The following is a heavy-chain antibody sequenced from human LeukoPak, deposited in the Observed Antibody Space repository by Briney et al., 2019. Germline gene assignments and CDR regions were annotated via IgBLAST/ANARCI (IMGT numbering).Heavy chain of an antibody. J-gene: IGHJ5*02. CDR1: GYTFTGYY. Sequence: SVKVSCKASGYTFTGYYIHWVRQAPGQGLEWMGWINPNSGGTNYAQKFQGRVTMTRDTSISTAYMELSRLTSDDTAVYFCARGCWGRCYPGWFDPWGQGPWSPSPQ. CDR2: INPNSGGT. CDR3: ARGCWGRCYPGWFDP. D-gene: IGHD2-15*01. V-gene: IGHV1-2*02.